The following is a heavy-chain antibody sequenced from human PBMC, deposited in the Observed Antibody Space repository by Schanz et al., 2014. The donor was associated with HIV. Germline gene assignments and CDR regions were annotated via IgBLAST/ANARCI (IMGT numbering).Heavy chain of an antibody. Sequence: QVQLVQSGAAVKMPGSSVKVSCKASGGTFSNYAMTWVRQAPGQGLEWMAGIIPIIGTADYAQKFQGRVTITADKSTSAAYMELSSLRSEDTAVYYCVRGVIYYDSGSYYNYFDYWGQGTLVTVSS. CDR3: VRGVIYYDSGSYYNYFDY. CDR2: IIPIIGTA. D-gene: IGHD3-10*01. J-gene: IGHJ4*02. V-gene: IGHV1-69*06. CDR1: GGTFSNYA.